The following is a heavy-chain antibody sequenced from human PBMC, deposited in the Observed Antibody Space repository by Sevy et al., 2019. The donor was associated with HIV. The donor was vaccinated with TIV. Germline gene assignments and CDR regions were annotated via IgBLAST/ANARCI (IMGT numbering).Heavy chain of an antibody. CDR1: GYTFTGYY. CDR2: INPNSGGT. D-gene: IGHD3-3*01. CDR3: ARDTTIFGVVIIPEYYFDY. J-gene: IGHJ4*02. V-gene: IGHV1-2*02. Sequence: ASVKVSCKASGYTFTGYYMHWVRQAPGQGLEWMGWINPNSGGTNYAQKFQGRVTMTRDTSISTAYMELSRLRSDDTAVYYGARDTTIFGVVIIPEYYFDYWGQGTLVTVSS.